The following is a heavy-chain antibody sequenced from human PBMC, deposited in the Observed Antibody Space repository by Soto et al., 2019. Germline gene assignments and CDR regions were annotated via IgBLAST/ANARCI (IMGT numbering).Heavy chain of an antibody. Sequence: SETLSLTCTVSGDSISSHYCSWIRQPPEKGLDLIGYIYYSGSTTYNPSLSSRVTISLDGSKKQFSLKLKSVTAADRAVYFCEGDDWQWNFDDWGQGTLVTVSS. V-gene: IGHV4-59*11. CDR2: IYYSGST. D-gene: IGHD6-19*01. J-gene: IGHJ4*02. CDR1: GDSISSHY. CDR3: EGDDWQWNFDD.